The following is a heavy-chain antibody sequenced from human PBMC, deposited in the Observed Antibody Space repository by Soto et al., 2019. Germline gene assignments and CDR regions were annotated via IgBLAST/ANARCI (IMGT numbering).Heavy chain of an antibody. Sequence: QVILAQSGAEVKKTWSSVKVSCTVSGGSFSSFSINWVRQAPGQRFEWMGGIIPILGTANFTQKFQDRVTFTADESTATAYMTLSSLTSEDTSFYYCTSFDSNGYYPQNHYWGPRTQVTVSS. CDR2: IIPILGTA. CDR3: TSFDSNGYYPQNHY. CDR1: GGSFSSFS. J-gene: IGHJ4*02. D-gene: IGHD3-22*01. V-gene: IGHV1-69*01.